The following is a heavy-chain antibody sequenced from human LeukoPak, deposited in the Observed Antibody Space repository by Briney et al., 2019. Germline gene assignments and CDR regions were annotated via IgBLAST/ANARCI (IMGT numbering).Heavy chain of an antibody. CDR1: GFTFSSCA. CDR3: ATYGDYYDSSGYSSFDY. V-gene: IGHV3-23*01. J-gene: IGHJ4*02. Sequence: GGSLGLSCAASGFTFSSCAMSWVRQAPGKGLEWVSAISGSGGSTYYADSVKGRFTVSRDNSKNTLYLQMNSLRAEDTAVYYCATYGDYYDSSGYSSFDYWGQGTLVTVSS. CDR2: ISGSGGST. D-gene: IGHD3-22*01.